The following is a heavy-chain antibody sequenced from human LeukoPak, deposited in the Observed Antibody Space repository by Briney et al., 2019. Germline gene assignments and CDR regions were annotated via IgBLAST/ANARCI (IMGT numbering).Heavy chain of an antibody. J-gene: IGHJ4*02. D-gene: IGHD5/OR15-5a*01. Sequence: GESLKISCKGSGYSFTNYWIGWGRQMPGKGLEWMGTIYPGDSDTRYSPSFQGQVTITADKSVNTAYLQWNSLKASDTAMFYCARLGLESYGNSVYYYLDYWGQGALVTVSS. CDR1: GYSFTNYW. V-gene: IGHV5-51*01. CDR2: IYPGDSDT. CDR3: ARLGLESYGNSVYYYLDY.